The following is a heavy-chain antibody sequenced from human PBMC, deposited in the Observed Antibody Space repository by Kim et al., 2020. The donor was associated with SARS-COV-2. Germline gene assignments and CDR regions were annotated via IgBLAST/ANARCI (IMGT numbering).Heavy chain of an antibody. CDR3: ARGVFALWFGEFYFDY. J-gene: IGHJ4*02. CDR2: IIPIFGTA. V-gene: IGHV1-69*13. Sequence: SVKVSCKASGGTFSSYAISWVRQAPGQGLEWMGGIIPIFGTANYAQKFQGRVTITADESTSTAYMELSSLRSEDTAVYYCARGVFALWFGEFYFDYWGQGTLVTVSS. D-gene: IGHD3-10*01. CDR1: GGTFSSYA.